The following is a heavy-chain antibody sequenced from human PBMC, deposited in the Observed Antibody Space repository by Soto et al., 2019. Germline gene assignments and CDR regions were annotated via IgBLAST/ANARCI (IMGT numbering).Heavy chain of an antibody. D-gene: IGHD2-8*01. CDR2: IYWDDDK. CDR1: GFSLTTRPVG. J-gene: IGHJ4*02. CDR3: AHRGDMNGTWDQGYLDL. V-gene: IGHV2-5*02. Sequence: QITLEESGPTRVKPTQTLTLTCTFSGFSLTTRPVGVAWIRQPPGKALEWLAVIYWDDDKRYNPSLKSRLTIAKDTSKNQVVLTMAYMDPVDTATYFCAHRGDMNGTWDQGYLDLWGQGTLVTVSS.